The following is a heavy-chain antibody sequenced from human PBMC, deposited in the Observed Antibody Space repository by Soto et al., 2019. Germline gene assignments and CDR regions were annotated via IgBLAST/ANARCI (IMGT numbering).Heavy chain of an antibody. Sequence: RGSLRLSCAASGFTFSSYGMHWVRQAPGKGLEWVAVISYDGSNKYYADSVKGRFTISRDNSKNTLYLQMNSLRAEDTAVYYCARDWDIVVVVAAGGMDVWGQGTTVTVSS. CDR1: GFTFSSYG. J-gene: IGHJ6*02. CDR2: ISYDGSNK. CDR3: ARDWDIVVVVAAGGMDV. V-gene: IGHV3-30*03. D-gene: IGHD2-15*01.